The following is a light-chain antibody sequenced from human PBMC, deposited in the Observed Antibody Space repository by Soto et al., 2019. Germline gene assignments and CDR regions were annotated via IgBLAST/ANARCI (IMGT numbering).Light chain of an antibody. CDR3: SSFADTNTLL. J-gene: IGLJ2*01. Sequence: QSALTQPPSASGSPGQSVTIYCAGTGSEIAVYDFVSWYQQHPGKAPKLIIYEVTKRPSGVPDRFSGSKSGNTDSLNVSRLQAEDESDYYCSSFADTNTLLFGGGTQQTVL. CDR2: EVT. CDR1: GSEIAVYDF. V-gene: IGLV2-8*01.